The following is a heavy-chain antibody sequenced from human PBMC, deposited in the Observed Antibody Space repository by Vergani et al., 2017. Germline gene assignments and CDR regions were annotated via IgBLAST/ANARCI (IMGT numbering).Heavy chain of an antibody. V-gene: IGHV4-59*01. J-gene: IGHJ4*02. CDR2: IYYSGST. CDR1: GGSISSYY. Sequence: QVQLQESGPGLVKPSETLSLTCTVSGGSISSYYWSWIRRPPGKGLEWIGYIYYSGSTNYNPSLKSRVTISVDTSKNQFSLKLSSVTAEDTAVYYCARGRSGATIFDYWGQGTLVTVSS. D-gene: IGHD1-26*01. CDR3: ARGRSGATIFDY.